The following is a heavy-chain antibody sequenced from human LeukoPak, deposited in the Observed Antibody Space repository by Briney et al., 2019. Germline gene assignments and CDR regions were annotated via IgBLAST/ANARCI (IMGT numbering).Heavy chain of an antibody. CDR3: ARNGFRTSCGTGCYSDYMDV. D-gene: IGHD2-21*02. CDR1: GASVSRDS. V-gene: IGHV4-4*07. J-gene: IGHJ6*03. CDR2: IYDTGDT. Sequence: SESLSLTCIVSGASVSRDSWTWIRQPAGKGLEWIGYIYDTGDTTYNPSLQSRLTMSVDTSKNKLSLRLTSVTAADTAVYYCARNGFRTSCGTGCYSDYMDVWGKVATVTVAS.